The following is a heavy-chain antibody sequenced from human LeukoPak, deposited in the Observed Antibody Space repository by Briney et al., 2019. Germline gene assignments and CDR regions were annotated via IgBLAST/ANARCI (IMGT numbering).Heavy chain of an antibody. CDR1: GGSFRGYY. CDR2: INHSGST. Sequence: SETLSLTCAVSGGSFRGYYWSWIRERPREGLEWMGEINHSGSTNYNPSLKSRVTISVDTSKNQFSLKLSSVTAADTAVYYCARAPLALLHYYFDYWGQGTLVTVSS. CDR3: ARAPLALLHYYFDY. J-gene: IGHJ4*02. D-gene: IGHD4-11*01. V-gene: IGHV4-34*01.